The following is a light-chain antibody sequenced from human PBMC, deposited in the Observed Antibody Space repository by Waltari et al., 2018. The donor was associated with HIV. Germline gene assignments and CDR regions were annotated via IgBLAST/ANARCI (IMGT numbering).Light chain of an antibody. J-gene: IGKJ1*01. V-gene: IGKV1-9*01. CDR2: AAS. CDR3: QQLNEYPWT. CDR1: QVIRNY. Sequence: DVQLTQSPSFLSASVGDGVTITCRASQVIRNYLAWYQQKLGKAPKLLIYAASSLQSGVPSRFSGSGSGTQFTLTINSLQPEDFATYHCQQLNEYPWTFGQGTQVEIK.